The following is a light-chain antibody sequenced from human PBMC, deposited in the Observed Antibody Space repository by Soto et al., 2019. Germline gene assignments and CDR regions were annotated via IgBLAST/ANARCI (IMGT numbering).Light chain of an antibody. Sequence: ETVLTQSPATLSLSPGERATLSCRASQSVSDNLGWYQQKPGQAPRLLIYDASIRAPGIPARLRGSGSGTDFTLTISSLEPEDFAVYYCQQRKNWPPFTFGQGTRLEIK. J-gene: IGKJ5*01. CDR3: QQRKNWPPFT. V-gene: IGKV3-11*01. CDR2: DAS. CDR1: QSVSDN.